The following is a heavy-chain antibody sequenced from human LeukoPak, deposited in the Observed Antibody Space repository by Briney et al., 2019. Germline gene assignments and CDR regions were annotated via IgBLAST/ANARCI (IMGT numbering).Heavy chain of an antibody. CDR2: IRISADST. Sequence: GGSLRLSCAASGFTFNNYGMIWAREAPGQGVEWVSGIRISADSTYYADSGRGRFAISRDNSKNPLYLQLNSLRAEATAVYYCARVLVATTRGGGSFDYWGQGTLVTVSS. J-gene: IGHJ4*02. CDR1: GFTFNNYG. CDR3: ARVLVATTRGGGSFDY. D-gene: IGHD5-12*01. V-gene: IGHV3-23*01.